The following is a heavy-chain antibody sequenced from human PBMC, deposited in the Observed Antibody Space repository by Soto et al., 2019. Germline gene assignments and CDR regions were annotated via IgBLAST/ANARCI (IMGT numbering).Heavy chain of an antibody. CDR2: ISAYNGNT. J-gene: IGHJ6*04. CDR3: ARDWPYSSSLVERGAVYV. V-gene: IGHV1-18*01. D-gene: IGHD6-13*01. Sequence: QVQLVQSGAEVKKPGASVKVSCKASGYTFTSYGISWVRQAPGQGLEWMGWISAYNGNTNYAQKLQGRVTMTTDTSTSTAYMGLRSLRSDDTAVYYCARDWPYSSSLVERGAVYVCGKGTTVTVSS. CDR1: GYTFTSYG.